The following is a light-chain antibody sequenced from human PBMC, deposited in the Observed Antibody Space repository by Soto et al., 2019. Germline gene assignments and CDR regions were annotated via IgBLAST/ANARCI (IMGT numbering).Light chain of an antibody. CDR3: QKRSNWPTWT. V-gene: IGKV3-11*01. Sequence: EIVLTQSTATLSLSRGERATLSCRASQSVSSYLAWYQQKPGQAPRLLIYDASNRATGSPARFSGSGSGTDFTLTISILDPEDFAVYYCQKRSNWPTWTFGQGTKVEI. J-gene: IGKJ1*01. CDR2: DAS. CDR1: QSVSSY.